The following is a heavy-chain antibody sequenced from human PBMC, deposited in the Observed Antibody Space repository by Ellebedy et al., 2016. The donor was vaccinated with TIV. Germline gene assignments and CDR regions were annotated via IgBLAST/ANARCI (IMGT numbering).Heavy chain of an antibody. V-gene: IGHV3-23*01. CDR3: AKDVSRRIVLMVYAGN. CDR1: GFTFSSYA. CDR2: ISGSGGST. D-gene: IGHD2-8*01. J-gene: IGHJ4*02. Sequence: GESLKISCAASGFTFSSYAMSWVRQAPGKGLEWVSAISGSGGSTYYADSVKGRFTISRDNSKNTLYLQMNSLRAEDTAVYYCAKDVSRRIVLMVYAGNWGQGTLVTVSS.